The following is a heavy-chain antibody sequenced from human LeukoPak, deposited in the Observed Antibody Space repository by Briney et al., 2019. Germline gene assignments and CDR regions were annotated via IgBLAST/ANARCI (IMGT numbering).Heavy chain of an antibody. Sequence: GVSLRLSCAASGFTFSSYAMSWVRQAPGKGLEWVSAITDSGVSTYYADSVKGRFTISRGNSKNTLYLQMMSLRAEDTAVYYCASRTWDCWGQGTLVTVSS. CDR1: GFTFSSYA. V-gene: IGHV3-23*01. CDR2: ITDSGVST. CDR3: ASRTWDC. J-gene: IGHJ4*02.